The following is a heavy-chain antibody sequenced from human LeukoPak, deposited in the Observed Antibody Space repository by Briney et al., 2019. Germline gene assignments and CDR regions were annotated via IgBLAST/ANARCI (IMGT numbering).Heavy chain of an antibody. D-gene: IGHD2-2*01. CDR1: GGSFSGYY. CDR2: IDHSGST. CDR3: ARENIVVVPAAALGVST. J-gene: IGHJ4*02. V-gene: IGHV4-34*01. Sequence: KPSETLSLTCAVYGGSFSGYYWSWIRQPPGKGLEWIGEIDHSGSTNYNPSLKSRVTISVDTSKNQFSLKLSSVTAADTAVYYCARENIVVVPAAALGVSTWGQGTLVTVSS.